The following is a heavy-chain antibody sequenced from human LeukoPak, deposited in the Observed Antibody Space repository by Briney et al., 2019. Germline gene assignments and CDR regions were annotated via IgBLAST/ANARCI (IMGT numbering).Heavy chain of an antibody. Sequence: PGGSLRLSCAASGFTFSNYEMNWVRQAPGKGLEWVSYNSSSGSTIYYANSVKGRFTISRDNAENSLYLQTSSLRVKDTAVYYCARIAGWRFDPWGQGILVTVSS. D-gene: IGHD6-19*01. CDR2: NSSSGSTI. J-gene: IGHJ5*02. V-gene: IGHV3-48*03. CDR3: ARIAGWRFDP. CDR1: GFTFSNYE.